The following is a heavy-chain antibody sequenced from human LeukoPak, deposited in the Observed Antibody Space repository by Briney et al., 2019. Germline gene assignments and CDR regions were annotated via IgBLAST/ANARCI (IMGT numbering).Heavy chain of an antibody. CDR2: FDPEDGET. J-gene: IGHJ4*02. Sequence: ASVKVSCKVSGYTLTVLSMHWVRQAPGKGLEWMGGFDPEDGETIYAQKFQGRVTMTEDTSTDTAYMELSSLRSEDTAVYYCATAQRWFGELLYSYWGQGTLVTVSS. CDR1: GYTLTVLS. D-gene: IGHD3-10*01. CDR3: ATAQRWFGELLYSY. V-gene: IGHV1-24*01.